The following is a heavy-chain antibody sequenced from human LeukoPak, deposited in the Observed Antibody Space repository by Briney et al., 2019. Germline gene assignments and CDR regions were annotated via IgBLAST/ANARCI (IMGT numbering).Heavy chain of an antibody. D-gene: IGHD5-12*01. V-gene: IGHV3-53*01. CDR2: IYSGGST. Sequence: PGGSLRLSCAASGFTVSSNYMSWVRQAPGKGLEWVSVIYSGGSTYYADSVKGRFTISRDNSKNTLYLQMNSLRAEDTAVYYCARDLVATTNRYYYYYGMDVWGQGTTVTVSS. CDR1: GFTVSSNY. CDR3: ARDLVATTNRYYYYYGMDV. J-gene: IGHJ6*02.